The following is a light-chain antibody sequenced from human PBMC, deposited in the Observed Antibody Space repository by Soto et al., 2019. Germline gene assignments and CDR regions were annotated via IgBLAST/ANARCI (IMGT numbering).Light chain of an antibody. CDR2: EVS. CDR3: SSYAGSLSI. CDR1: SSDVGGYNY. J-gene: IGLJ1*01. V-gene: IGLV2-8*01. Sequence: QSVLTQPPSASGSPGQSVTISCTGTSSDVGGYNYVSWYQQHPGKAPKLMIYEVSKRPSGVPDRFSGSKSGNTASLTVSGLQAEDEADYYCSSYAGSLSIFGTGTKLTVL.